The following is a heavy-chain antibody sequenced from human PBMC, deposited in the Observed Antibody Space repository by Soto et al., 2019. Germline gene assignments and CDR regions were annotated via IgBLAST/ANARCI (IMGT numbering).Heavy chain of an antibody. Sequence: QVQLQESGPGLVKPSQTLSLTCTVSGGSISSGDYYWSWIRQHPGKGLEWIGYIYYSGSTYYNPSLKSRVTISVDTSKNQFSLKLSSVTAADTAVYYCARDRWQPLLYYYGMDVWGQGTTVTVSS. D-gene: IGHD2-15*01. CDR1: GGSISSGDYY. CDR3: ARDRWQPLLYYYGMDV. CDR2: IYYSGST. V-gene: IGHV4-31*03. J-gene: IGHJ6*02.